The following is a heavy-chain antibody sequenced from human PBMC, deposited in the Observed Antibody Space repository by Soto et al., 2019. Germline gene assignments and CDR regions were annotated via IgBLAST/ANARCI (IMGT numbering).Heavy chain of an antibody. D-gene: IGHD4-17*01. V-gene: IGHV4-30-4*01. CDR1: GGSISSCDYY. CDR3: AITPVYDGDYTLDY. J-gene: IGHJ4*02. CDR2: IYYSGST. Sequence: QVQLQESGPGLVKPSQTLSLTCTVSGGSISSCDYYWSWIRQPPGKGLELIGYIYYSGSTYYNPSLKSRVTISVDTSKNQYYLKLSSVTAADTALYYCAITPVYDGDYTLDYWCQRTLVTVCS.